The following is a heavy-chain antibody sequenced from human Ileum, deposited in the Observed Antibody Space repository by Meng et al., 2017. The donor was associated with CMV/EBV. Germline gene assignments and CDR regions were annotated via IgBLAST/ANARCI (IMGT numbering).Heavy chain of an antibody. J-gene: IGHJ5*02. V-gene: IGHV4-4*07. CDR2: IHPTGTT. D-gene: IGHD3-10*01. CDR1: GGSLTSYY. Sequence: AAGPMLLQSPAPLSLPCAVTGGSLTSYYWTWIRQPAGKGLEWIGRIHPTGTTDDNPSLRSRVSMSLDKSKNQFSLKLTSVTAADTAVYYCARAAARGVPVDLWGQGTLVTVSS. CDR3: ARAAARGVPVDL.